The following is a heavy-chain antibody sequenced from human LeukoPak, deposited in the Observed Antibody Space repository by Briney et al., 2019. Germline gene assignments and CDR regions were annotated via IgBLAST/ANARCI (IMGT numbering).Heavy chain of an antibody. CDR3: AREVRFLEWFPVGYYGMDV. D-gene: IGHD3-3*01. CDR1: GGSISSYY. V-gene: IGHV4-59*01. Sequence: SETLSLTCTVSGGSISSYYWSWIRQPPGKGLEWIGYIYYSGSTNYNPSLKSRVTISVDTSKNQFSLKLSSVTAADTAVYYCAREVRFLEWFPVGYYGMDVWGQGTTVTVSS. CDR2: IYYSGST. J-gene: IGHJ6*02.